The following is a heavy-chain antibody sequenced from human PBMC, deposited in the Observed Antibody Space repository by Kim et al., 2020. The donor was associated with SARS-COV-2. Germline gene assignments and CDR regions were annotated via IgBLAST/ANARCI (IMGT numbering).Heavy chain of an antibody. D-gene: IGHD3-10*01. J-gene: IGHJ6*02. CDR1: GGTFSSYA. Sequence: SVKVSCKASGGTFSSYAISWVRQAPGQGLEWMGGIIPIFGTANYAQKFQGRVTITADESTSTAYMELSSLRSEDTAVYYCARDRRITMVRGAPYYYGMDVWGQGTTVTVSS. V-gene: IGHV1-69*13. CDR3: ARDRRITMVRGAPYYYGMDV. CDR2: IIPIFGTA.